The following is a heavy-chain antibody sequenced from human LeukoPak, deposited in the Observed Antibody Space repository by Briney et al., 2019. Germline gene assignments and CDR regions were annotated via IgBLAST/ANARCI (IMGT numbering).Heavy chain of an antibody. D-gene: IGHD5-12*01. V-gene: IGHV3-74*01. CDR2: INSDGIIT. CDR3: ARVRATFSPHFDN. J-gene: IGHJ4*02. Sequence: GGSLRLSCAASGFTFSSYWMHWVRQAPGKGLMWVSCINSDGIITNYVDSVKSRFTISRDNAKNTLYLQMNSLRAEDTAVYYCARVRATFSPHFDNWGQG. CDR1: GFTFSSYW.